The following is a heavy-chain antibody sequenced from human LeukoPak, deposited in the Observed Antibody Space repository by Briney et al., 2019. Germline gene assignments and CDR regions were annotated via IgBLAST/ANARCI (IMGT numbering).Heavy chain of an antibody. CDR2: ISAYNGNT. CDR1: GYTFTSYG. J-gene: IGHJ6*03. V-gene: IGHV1-18*01. D-gene: IGHD3-3*01. Sequence: ASVKVSCKASGYTFTSYGISWVRQAPGQGLEWMGWISAYNGNTNYAQKLQGRVTMTTDTSTSTAYMELRSLRSDDTAVYYCAIAHYDFWSGHYYYYYMDVWGKGTTVTVSS. CDR3: AIAHYDFWSGHYYYYYMDV.